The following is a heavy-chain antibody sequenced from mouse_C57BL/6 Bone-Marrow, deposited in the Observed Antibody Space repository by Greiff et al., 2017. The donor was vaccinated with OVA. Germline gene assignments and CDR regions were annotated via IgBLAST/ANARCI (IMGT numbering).Heavy chain of an antibody. V-gene: IGHV5-6*01. CDR2: ISSGGSYT. CDR3: ARRGWAWFAY. Sequence: EVQLQESGGDLVKPGGSLQLSCAASGFTFSSYGMSWVRQTPDKRLEWVATISSGGSYTYYPDSVKGRFTISRDNAKNTLYLQMSSLKSEDTAMYYCARRGWAWFAYWGQGTLVTVSA. J-gene: IGHJ3*01. D-gene: IGHD1-1*02. CDR1: GFTFSSYG.